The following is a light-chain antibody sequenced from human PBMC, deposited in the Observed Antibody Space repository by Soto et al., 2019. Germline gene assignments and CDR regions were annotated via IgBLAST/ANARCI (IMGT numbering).Light chain of an antibody. CDR1: SSDVGYYNF. CDR3: SSYSGSTAFYV. V-gene: IGLV2-14*01. CDR2: EVS. Sequence: QSVLTQPASVSGSPGQSITISCTGTSSDVGYYNFVSWYQQHPGKAPKLIIYEVSNRPSGVSNRFSASKSGNTASLTISGRQAEDEADYHCSSYSGSTAFYVFGTGTKVTVL. J-gene: IGLJ1*01.